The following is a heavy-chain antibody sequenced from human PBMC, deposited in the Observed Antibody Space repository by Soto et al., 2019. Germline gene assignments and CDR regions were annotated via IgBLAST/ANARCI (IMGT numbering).Heavy chain of an antibody. J-gene: IGHJ5*02. CDR3: ARLVVVDATLDL. V-gene: IGHV4-39*01. CDR2: IHYSGST. Sequence: QLQLQESGPGLVKPSETLSLTCTVSGGSISSSSYYWGWIRQPPGKGLEWIGNIHYSGSTYYNPSLKSRVTISVDTSKKQFSLRLSSVTAADTAVYYCARLVVVDATLDLWGQGTLVTVSS. D-gene: IGHD2-15*01. CDR1: GGSISSSSYY.